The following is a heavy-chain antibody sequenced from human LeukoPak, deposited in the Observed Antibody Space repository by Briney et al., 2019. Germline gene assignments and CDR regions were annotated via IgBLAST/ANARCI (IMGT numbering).Heavy chain of an antibody. J-gene: IGHJ4*02. CDR1: GYTFTGYY. V-gene: IGHV1-2*02. CDR3: ARDQYIVVVTATRGYFDY. Sequence: GASVKVSCKASGYTFTGYYMHWVRQAPGQGLEWMGWINPNSGGTNYAQKFQGRVTMTRDTSISTAYMELSRLRSDDTAVYYCARDQYIVVVTATRGYFDYWGQGTLVTVSS. CDR2: INPNSGGT. D-gene: IGHD2-21*02.